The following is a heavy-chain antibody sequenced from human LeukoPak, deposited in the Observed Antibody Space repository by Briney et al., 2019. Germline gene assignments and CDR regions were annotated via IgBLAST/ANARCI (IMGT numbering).Heavy chain of an antibody. D-gene: IGHD2-2*01. J-gene: IGHJ4*02. CDR2: INGSGTTT. V-gene: IGHV3-23*01. CDR3: AKNTNFDY. CDR1: GFTFA. Sequence: PGGSLRLSCAASGFTFAMSWVRQAPGKGLEWVSGINGSGTTTYYADSVKGRFTISRDNSKNTLYLQLNSLRAEDTAVYYCAKNTNFDYWGQGTLVTVSS.